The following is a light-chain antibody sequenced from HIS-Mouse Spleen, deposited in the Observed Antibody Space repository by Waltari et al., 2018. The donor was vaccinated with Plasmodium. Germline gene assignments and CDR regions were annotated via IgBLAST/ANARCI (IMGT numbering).Light chain of an antibody. CDR3: YSTDSSGNHRV. V-gene: IGLV3-10*01. CDR1: ALPTKY. J-gene: IGLJ3*02. CDR2: EDS. Sequence: SYELTQPPPASVSPGQTARITRSGDALPTKYAYWYQQKSGQAPVLVIYEDSKRPSGIPERFSGSSSGTMATLTISGAQVEDEADYYCYSTDSSGNHRVFGGGTKLTVL.